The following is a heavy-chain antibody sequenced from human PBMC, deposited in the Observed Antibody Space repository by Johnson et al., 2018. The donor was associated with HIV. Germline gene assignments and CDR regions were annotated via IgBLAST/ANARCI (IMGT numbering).Heavy chain of an antibody. D-gene: IGHD6-19*01. CDR2: IRYDGSNK. V-gene: IGHV3-30*02. CDR3: AKIIGYSSGLEI. CDR1: AFTFSSYG. J-gene: IGHJ3*02. Sequence: PLVESGGRVLQSGRSPRLSRASSAFTFSSYGMYWVRQAPGKGLEWVAVIRYDGSNKYYADSVKGRFTISRDNSKNTPYLQMNSLRAEDTAVYYCAKIIGYSSGLEIWGQGTMVTVSS.